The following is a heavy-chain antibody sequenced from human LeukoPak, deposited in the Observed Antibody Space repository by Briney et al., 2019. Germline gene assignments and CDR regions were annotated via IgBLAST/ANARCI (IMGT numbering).Heavy chain of an antibody. Sequence: LVASVKVSCKASGYTFTGYYMHWVRQAPGQGLEWMGWINPNSGGTNYAQKFQGRVTMTRDTSISTAYMELSRLRSDDTAVYYCARIRIADNWFDPWGQGTLVTVSS. CDR1: GYTFTGYY. J-gene: IGHJ5*02. V-gene: IGHV1-2*03. CDR3: ARIRIADNWFDP. CDR2: INPNSGGT. D-gene: IGHD6-13*01.